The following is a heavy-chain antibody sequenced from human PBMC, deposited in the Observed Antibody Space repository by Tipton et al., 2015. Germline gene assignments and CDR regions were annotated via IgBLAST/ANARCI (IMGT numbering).Heavy chain of an antibody. CDR3: ARHRSDYYDSSADY. V-gene: IGHV3-23*01. Sequence: SLRLSCAASGFTFSSFAMSWVRQTPGKGLEWVSDLSGTGDKAYSADSVKGRVTISRDNSKNTLYLQMNSLRPEDTAIYYCARHRSDYYDSSADYWGQGALVTVSS. D-gene: IGHD3-22*01. CDR2: LSGTGDKA. CDR1: GFTFSSFA. J-gene: IGHJ4*02.